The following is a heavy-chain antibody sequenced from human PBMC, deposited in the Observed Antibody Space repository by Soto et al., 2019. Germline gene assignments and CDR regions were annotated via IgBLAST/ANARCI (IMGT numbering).Heavy chain of an antibody. CDR3: ARGGTAYYYDVSGRFDY. CDR1: GYTFTSYY. D-gene: IGHD3-22*01. J-gene: IGHJ4*02. Sequence: ASVKVSCKASGYTFTSYYISWVRQAPGQGLEWMGWISTYNDNIKYAQKFQGRVTMTTDTSTSTAYMELRSLRSDDTAVYYCARGGTAYYYDVSGRFDYWGQGTLVTVSS. V-gene: IGHV1-18*01. CDR2: ISTYNDNI.